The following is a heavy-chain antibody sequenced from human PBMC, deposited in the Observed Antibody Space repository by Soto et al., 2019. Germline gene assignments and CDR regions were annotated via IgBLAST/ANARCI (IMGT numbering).Heavy chain of an antibody. CDR1: GFTFDDYA. V-gene: IGHV3-9*01. CDR2: ISWNSGSI. CDR3: AKDIRQRYGDYVPFDAFDI. D-gene: IGHD4-17*01. Sequence: EVQLVESGGGLVQPGRSLRLSCAASGFTFDDYAMHWVRQAPGKGLEWVSGISWNSGSIGYADSVKGRFTISRDNAKNSLYLQMTSLRAEDTALYYCAKDIRQRYGDYVPFDAFDIWGQGTMVTVSS. J-gene: IGHJ3*02.